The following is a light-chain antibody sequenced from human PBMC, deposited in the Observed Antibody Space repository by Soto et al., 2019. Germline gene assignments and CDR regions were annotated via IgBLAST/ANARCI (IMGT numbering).Light chain of an antibody. CDR3: LQDYNLWT. Sequence: AIQMTQSPSSLSASVGDRVTITCRASQGIRNDLGWYQQKPGKAPKLLIYAASSLQSGVPSRFSGSGSGTDFTLIISSLQPEDFATYYCLQDYNLWTFGQGTKVEIK. CDR1: QGIRND. J-gene: IGKJ1*01. CDR2: AAS. V-gene: IGKV1-6*01.